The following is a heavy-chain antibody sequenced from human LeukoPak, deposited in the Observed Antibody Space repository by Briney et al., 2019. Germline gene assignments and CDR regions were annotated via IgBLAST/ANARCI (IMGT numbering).Heavy chain of an antibody. CDR3: ARDARRFGEPRLFDP. V-gene: IGHV3-9*01. D-gene: IGHD3-10*01. Sequence: GGSLRLSCAASGFTFDDYAMHWVRQAPGKGLEWVSGISWNSGSIGYADSVKGRFTISRDNAKNLLYLQMNSLRAEDTAVYYCARDARRFGEPRLFDPWGQGTLVTVSS. CDR2: ISWNSGSI. J-gene: IGHJ5*02. CDR1: GFTFDDYA.